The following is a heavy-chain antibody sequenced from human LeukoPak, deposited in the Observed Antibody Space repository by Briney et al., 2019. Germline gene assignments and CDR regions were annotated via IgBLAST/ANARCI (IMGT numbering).Heavy chain of an antibody. CDR2: IYPGDSDT. J-gene: IGHJ3*02. CDR1: GYSFTSYW. V-gene: IGHV5-51*01. D-gene: IGHD2-2*01. Sequence: GESLKISCKGSGYSFTSYWIGWVRQLPGKGLEWMGIIYPGDSDTRYSPSFQGQVTISADKSISTAYLQWSSLKASDTAMYYCARRDCSSTSCYERRHYYDSPGGFDIWGQGTMVTVSS. CDR3: ARRDCSSTSCYERRHYYDSPGGFDI.